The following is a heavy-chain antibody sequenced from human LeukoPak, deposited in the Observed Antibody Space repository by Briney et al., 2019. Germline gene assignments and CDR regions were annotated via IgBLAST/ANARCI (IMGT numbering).Heavy chain of an antibody. CDR1: GFTFSSYS. CDR2: ISSSSSTI. D-gene: IGHD3-22*01. CDR3: ARTYDSSGYAFDI. Sequence: PGGSLRLSCAASGFTFSSYSINWVRQAPGKGLEWVSYISSSSSTIYYADSVKGRFTISRDNAKNSLYLQMNSLRAEDTAVYYCARTYDSSGYAFDIWGQGTMVTVSS. V-gene: IGHV3-48*01. J-gene: IGHJ3*02.